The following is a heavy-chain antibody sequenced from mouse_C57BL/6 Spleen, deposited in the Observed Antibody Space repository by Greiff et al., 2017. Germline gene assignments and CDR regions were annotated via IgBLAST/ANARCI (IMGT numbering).Heavy chain of an antibody. V-gene: IGHV1-59*01. Sequence: QVQLQQPGAELARPGTSVKLSCKASGYTFTSYWMPWVKQRTGPGLEWIGVSDPSDRYTNYNQKFKGKASLTVDPSSSTAYMQLSSLTSEDSAVYYCARSEDGYAMYYWGQGISVTVHS. CDR1: GYTFTSYW. D-gene: IGHD2-3*01. J-gene: IGHJ4*01. CDR3: ARSEDGYAMYY. CDR2: SDPSDRYT.